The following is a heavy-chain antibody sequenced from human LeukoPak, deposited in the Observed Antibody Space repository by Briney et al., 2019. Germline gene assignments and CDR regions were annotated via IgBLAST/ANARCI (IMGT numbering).Heavy chain of an antibody. CDR1: GXTFSTYW. D-gene: IGHD5-18*01. CDR3: ARGYTCGY. J-gene: IGHJ4*02. V-gene: IGHV3-7*04. CDR2: IKEDGSEI. Sequence: GGPLRLSCAASGXTFSTYWMSWVRQAPGKGLEWVANIKEDGSEINYADSVRGRFTISRDNAKNSLYLQMNSLRAEDTAVYYCARGYTCGYWGQGTLVIVSS.